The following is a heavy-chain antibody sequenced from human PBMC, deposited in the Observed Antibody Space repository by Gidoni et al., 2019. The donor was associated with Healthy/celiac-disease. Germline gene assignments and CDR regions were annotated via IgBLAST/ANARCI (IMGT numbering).Heavy chain of an antibody. CDR1: GFSLSTSGVG. J-gene: IGHJ4*02. CDR2: IYWDDDK. Sequence: QITLKESGPTLVKPTQTLTLPCTFSGFSLSTSGVGVGWIRQPPGKALEWLALIYWDDDKRYSPSLKSRLTITKDTSKNQVVLTMTNMDPVDTATYYCAHRRVLFYYFDYWGQGTLVTVSS. CDR3: AHRRVLFYYFDY. V-gene: IGHV2-5*02. D-gene: IGHD2-8*01.